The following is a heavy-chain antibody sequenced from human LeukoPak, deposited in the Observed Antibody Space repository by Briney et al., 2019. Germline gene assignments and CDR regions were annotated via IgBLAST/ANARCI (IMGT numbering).Heavy chain of an antibody. Sequence: GGSLRLSCAASGFTVSSNYMNWVRQAPGKGLEWVSGITGGGGSTYYTDSVKGRFTISRDNSKNMLYLEMNSLRADDTAVYYCAKKGVIMIRGYIDYWGQGTLVTVSS. J-gene: IGHJ4*02. D-gene: IGHD3-10*01. CDR2: ITGGGGST. V-gene: IGHV3-23*01. CDR3: AKKGVIMIRGYIDY. CDR1: GFTVSSNY.